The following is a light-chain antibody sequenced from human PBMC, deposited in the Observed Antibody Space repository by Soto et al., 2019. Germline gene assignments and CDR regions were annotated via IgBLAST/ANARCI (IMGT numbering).Light chain of an antibody. CDR2: GAS. Sequence: EIILTQSPASLSVSPGKRATLSCRASQRVNNNLAWYQQKRGQAPRLLIYGASTRATGIPGRFRGSGSGTEFTLTITSLQSEDFAVYFCQQYNNWPPDTFGQGTKLEIK. V-gene: IGKV3-15*01. CDR3: QQYNNWPPDT. CDR1: QRVNNN. J-gene: IGKJ2*01.